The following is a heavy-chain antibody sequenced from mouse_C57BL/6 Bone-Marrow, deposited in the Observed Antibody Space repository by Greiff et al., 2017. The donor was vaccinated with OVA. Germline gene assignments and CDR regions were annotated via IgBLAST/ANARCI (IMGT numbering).Heavy chain of an antibody. D-gene: IGHD1-1*01. CDR2: IYPGDGDT. Sequence: QVHVKQSGAELVKPGASVKISCKASGYAFSSYWMNWVKQRPGKGLEWIGQIYPGDGDTNYNGKFKGKATLTADKSSSTAYMQLSSLTSEDSAVYFCARRSGSPPFDYWGQGTTLTVSS. V-gene: IGHV1-80*01. J-gene: IGHJ2*01. CDR1: GYAFSSYW. CDR3: ARRSGSPPFDY.